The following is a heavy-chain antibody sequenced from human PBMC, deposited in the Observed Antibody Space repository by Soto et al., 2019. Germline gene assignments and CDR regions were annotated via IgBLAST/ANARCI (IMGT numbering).Heavy chain of an antibody. J-gene: IGHJ5*02. CDR2: TYYRSKWYN. CDR1: VDSVSSNTAA. V-gene: IGHV6-1*01. Sequence: SPTLSLTCDISVDSVSSNTAASNWIRQSPSRGLEWLGRTYYRSKWYNDYAVSVKSRITINPDTSKNQFSLQLNSVTPADTAVYYCARDYYDSSGADWFDPWGQGTLVTVSS. D-gene: IGHD3-22*01. CDR3: ARDYYDSSGADWFDP.